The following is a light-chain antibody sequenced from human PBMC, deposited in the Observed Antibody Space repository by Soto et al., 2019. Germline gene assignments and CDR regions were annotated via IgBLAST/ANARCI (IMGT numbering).Light chain of an antibody. CDR3: QQRRNWPLR. J-gene: IGKJ4*01. CDR1: QNVYNN. V-gene: IGKV3-15*01. Sequence: EIVMTQSPATLSVSPGEGATLSCKASQNVYNNLAWYQQRPGQPPRLLIYDASTRATGISARFSGSGYGTEFTLTISSLQSEDFSVYLCQQRRNWPLRFGGGTKVDIK. CDR2: DAS.